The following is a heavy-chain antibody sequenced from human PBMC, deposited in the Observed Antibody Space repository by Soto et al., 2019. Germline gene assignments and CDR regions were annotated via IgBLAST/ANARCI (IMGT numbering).Heavy chain of an antibody. V-gene: IGHV3-30*03. D-gene: IGHD4-17*01. Sequence: QVQLVESGGGVVQPGRSLRLSCGASGITFSAFGLHWVRQAPGKGLEWVAVISHDGNDKYYTDSVKGRFTISRDNSKNRLYLQMNSLRGEDTAIYFCATDLGTTVTSYNFFDPWGQGALVTVSS. CDR2: ISHDGNDK. CDR1: GITFSAFG. J-gene: IGHJ5*02. CDR3: ATDLGTTVTSYNFFDP.